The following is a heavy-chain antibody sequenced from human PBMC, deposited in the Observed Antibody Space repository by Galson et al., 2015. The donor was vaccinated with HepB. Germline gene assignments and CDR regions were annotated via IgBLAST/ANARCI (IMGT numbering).Heavy chain of an antibody. CDR2: ISYDGSNK. D-gene: IGHD4-17*01. CDR3: ARDSGVTTLLY. CDR1: GFTFSSYA. Sequence: SLRLSCAASGFTFSSYAMHWVRQAPGKGLEWVAVISYDGSNKYYADSVKGRFTISRDNSKNTLYLQMNSLRAEDTAVYYCARDSGVTTLLYWGQGTLVTVSS. J-gene: IGHJ4*02. V-gene: IGHV3-30*04.